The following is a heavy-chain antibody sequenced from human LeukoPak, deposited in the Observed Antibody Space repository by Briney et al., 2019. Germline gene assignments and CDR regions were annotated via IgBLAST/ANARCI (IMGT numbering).Heavy chain of an antibody. D-gene: IGHD2-2*03. CDR2: INHSGST. CDR1: GGSFSGYY. V-gene: IGHV4-34*01. CDR3: ARGGGYCSSTSCPRRAFDP. J-gene: IGHJ5*02. Sequence: SETLSLTCAVYGGSFSGYYWSWIRQPPGKGLEWIGEINHSGSTNYNPSLKSRATISVDTSKNQFSLKLSSVTAADTAVYYCARGGGYCSSTSCPRRAFDPWGQGTLVTVSS.